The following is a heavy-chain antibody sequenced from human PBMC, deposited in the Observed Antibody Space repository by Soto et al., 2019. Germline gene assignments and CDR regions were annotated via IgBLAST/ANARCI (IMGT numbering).Heavy chain of an antibody. D-gene: IGHD3-10*01. CDR2: FDPEDGET. V-gene: IGHV1-24*01. CDR3: ASGAPSRDFYY. CDR1: GCTHNELS. J-gene: IGHJ4*01. Sequence: SSVKVSCKVSGCTHNELSMQWVAPAPAKGLEWMGGFDPEDGETVYAQKFQGRVTMTEDTSTDTSNMELSSLTSEDTAVYYCASGAPSRDFYYW.